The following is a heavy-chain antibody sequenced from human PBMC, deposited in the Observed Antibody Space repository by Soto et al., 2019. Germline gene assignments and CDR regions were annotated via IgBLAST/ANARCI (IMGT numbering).Heavy chain of an antibody. CDR3: ARARLYCTGGSCTTWFDY. CDR2: IYWDDDK. CDR1: GFSLSTTGVG. D-gene: IGHD2-15*01. Sequence: QITLKESGPTLVKPTQTLTLTCTFSGFSLSTTGVGVGWIRQPAGKALEWLALIYWDDDKRYSPFLNSRLTITKDTSINQVVLTMTNMDPVDTATYYCARARLYCTGGSCTTWFDYRGQGTLVTVSS. J-gene: IGHJ4*02. V-gene: IGHV2-5*02.